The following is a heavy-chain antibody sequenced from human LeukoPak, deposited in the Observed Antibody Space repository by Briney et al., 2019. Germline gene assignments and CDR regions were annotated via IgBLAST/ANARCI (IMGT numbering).Heavy chain of an antibody. CDR2: ISSSGSTI. J-gene: IGHJ5*02. CDR1: GFTFSSYE. Sequence: GGSLRLSCAASGFTFSSYEMNWVRQAPGKGLEWVSYISSSGSTIYYADSVKGRFTISRDNSKNTLYLQMNSLRAEDTAVYYCAKVTNKWFGELYGWFDPWGQGTLVTVSS. V-gene: IGHV3-48*03. D-gene: IGHD3-10*01. CDR3: AKVTNKWFGELYGWFDP.